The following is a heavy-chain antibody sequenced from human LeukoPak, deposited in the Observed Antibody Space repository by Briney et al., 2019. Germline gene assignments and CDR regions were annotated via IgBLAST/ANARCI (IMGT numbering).Heavy chain of an antibody. CDR1: GGSISSYD. CDR3: ARTTMVRGTYYMDV. Sequence: PSETLSLTCTVSGGSISSYDWSWIRQPAGKGLEWIGYIYYSGSTNYNPSLKSRVTISVDTSKNQFSLKLSSVTAADTAVYYCARTTMVRGTYYMDVWGKGTTVTISS. CDR2: IYYSGST. J-gene: IGHJ6*03. D-gene: IGHD3-10*01. V-gene: IGHV4-59*01.